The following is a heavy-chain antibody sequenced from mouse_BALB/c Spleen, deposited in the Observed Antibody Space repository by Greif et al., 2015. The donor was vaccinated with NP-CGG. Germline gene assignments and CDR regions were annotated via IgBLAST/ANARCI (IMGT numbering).Heavy chain of an antibody. J-gene: IGHJ3*01. CDR1: GYSITSGYG. V-gene: IGHV3-1*02. Sequence: VQLKQSGPDLVKPSQSLSLTCTVTGYSITSGYGWHWIRQFPGNKLEWMGYIHYSGSTNYNPSLKSRISITRDTSKNQFFLQLNSVTTEDTATYYCARSGGTANGFAYWGQGTLVTVSA. CDR2: IHYSGST. D-gene: IGHD1-2*01. CDR3: ARSGGTANGFAY.